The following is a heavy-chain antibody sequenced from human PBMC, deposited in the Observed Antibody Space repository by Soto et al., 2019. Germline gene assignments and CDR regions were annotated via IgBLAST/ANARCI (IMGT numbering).Heavy chain of an antibody. J-gene: IGHJ6*02. CDR3: TTGGSSSWYRGYYYYGMDV. CDR2: IKSKTDGGTT. CDR1: GFTFSNAW. D-gene: IGHD6-13*01. V-gene: IGHV3-15*07. Sequence: GGSLRLSCAASGFTFSNAWMNWVRQAPGKGLEWVGRIKSKTDGGTTDYAAPVKGRFTISRDDSKNTLYLQMNSLKTEDTAVYYCTTGGSSSWYRGYYYYGMDVWGQGTTVTVSS.